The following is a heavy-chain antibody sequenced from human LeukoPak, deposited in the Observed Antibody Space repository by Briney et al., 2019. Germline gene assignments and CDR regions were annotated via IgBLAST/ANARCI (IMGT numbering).Heavy chain of an antibody. J-gene: IGHJ4*02. V-gene: IGHV3-11*01. CDR1: GFTFSVYY. CDR2: ISSGGRTI. D-gene: IGHD3-10*01. CDR3: ATEAWFGDVGGY. Sequence: PGGSLRLSCAASGFTFSVYYMNWVRQAPGEGLEWISYISSGGRTIYYADSVKGRFTISRDNAKNSLYLQMNSLRAEDTAVYYCATEAWFGDVGGYWGQGTLVTVSS.